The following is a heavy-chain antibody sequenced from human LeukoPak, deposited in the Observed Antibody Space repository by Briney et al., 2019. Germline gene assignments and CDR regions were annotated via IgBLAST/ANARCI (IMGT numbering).Heavy chain of an antibody. CDR2: IYSSGNT. CDR3: ARQYCGSSGCSPHFDY. CDR1: GASISSYY. Sequence: PSETLSLTCTVSGASISSYYWSWIRQPPGKGLEWIGYIYSSGNTNYNPSLKSPVTISLDTSKNHFSLRLSSVTAADTAVYHCARQYCGSSGCSPHFDYWGQGTMVTVSS. D-gene: IGHD2-2*01. V-gene: IGHV4-59*08. J-gene: IGHJ4*02.